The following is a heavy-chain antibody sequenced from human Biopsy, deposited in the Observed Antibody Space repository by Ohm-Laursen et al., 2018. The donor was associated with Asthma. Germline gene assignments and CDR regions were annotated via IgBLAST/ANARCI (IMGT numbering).Heavy chain of an antibody. V-gene: IGHV3-30*03. CDR2: ISYDGSNK. D-gene: IGHD3-3*01. J-gene: IGHJ4*02. CDR3: ASQSSGPDFWSGYYYFDY. Sequence: SLRLSCAASGFTFSRYGMHWVRQAPGKGLAWVAVISYDGSNKYYADSVKGRFTISRDNSKNTLYLQMNSLRAEDTAVYYCASQSSGPDFWSGYYYFDYWGQGTLVTVSS. CDR1: GFTFSRYG.